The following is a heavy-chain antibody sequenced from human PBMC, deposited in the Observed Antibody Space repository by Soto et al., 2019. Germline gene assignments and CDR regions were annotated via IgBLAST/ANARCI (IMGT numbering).Heavy chain of an antibody. J-gene: IGHJ5*02. Sequence: GGSLRLSCAASGFTFGNYAMTWVRKAPGRGLECVSRISGSGGGTYYAGSVKGRFTISRDNSENTLYLHLNSLRVEDTAIYYCARIPRGYTAFTGLDHWGQGALVTVSS. D-gene: IGHD6-13*01. CDR2: ISGSGGGT. V-gene: IGHV3-23*01. CDR1: GFTFGNYA. CDR3: ARIPRGYTAFTGLDH.